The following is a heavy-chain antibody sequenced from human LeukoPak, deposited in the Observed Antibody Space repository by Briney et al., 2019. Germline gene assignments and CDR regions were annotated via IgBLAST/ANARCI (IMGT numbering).Heavy chain of an antibody. CDR3: AGGYSYGRGVDY. J-gene: IGHJ4*02. CDR2: ISSDGNNK. CDR1: GFIFSSYA. V-gene: IGHV3-30-3*01. D-gene: IGHD5-18*01. Sequence: PGGSLRLSCAASGFIFSSYAMHWVRQAPGRGLEWVAVISSDGNNKYADSVKGRFTISRDNAKNSLYLQMNSLRAEDTAVYYCAGGYSYGRGVDYWGQGTLVTVSS.